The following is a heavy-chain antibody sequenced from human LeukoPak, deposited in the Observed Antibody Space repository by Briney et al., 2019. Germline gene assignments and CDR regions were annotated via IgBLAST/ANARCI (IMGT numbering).Heavy chain of an antibody. Sequence: SETLSLTCTVSGGSISSYYWSWIRQPPGKGLEWIGYIYYSGNTNYNPSLKSRVTISVDTSKNQFSLKVSSVTAADTAVYYCARGHWYFDLWGRGTLVTVSS. CDR1: GGSISSYY. CDR2: IYYSGNT. J-gene: IGHJ2*01. V-gene: IGHV4-59*01. CDR3: ARGHWYFDL.